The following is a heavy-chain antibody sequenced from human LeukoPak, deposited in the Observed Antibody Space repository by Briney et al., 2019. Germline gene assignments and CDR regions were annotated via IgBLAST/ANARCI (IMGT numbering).Heavy chain of an antibody. V-gene: IGHV4-39*01. J-gene: IGHJ4*02. Sequence: SETLSLTCTVSGGSISSSSYYWGWIRRPPGKGLEWIGSIYYSGSTYYNLSLKSRVTISVDTSKNQFSLKLSSVTAADTAVYYCARQDDYGGNSVDYWGQGTLVTVSS. CDR1: GGSISSSSYY. CDR3: ARQDDYGGNSVDY. D-gene: IGHD4-23*01. CDR2: IYYSGST.